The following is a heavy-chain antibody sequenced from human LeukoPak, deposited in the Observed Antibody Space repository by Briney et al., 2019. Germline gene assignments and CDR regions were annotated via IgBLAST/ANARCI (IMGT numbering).Heavy chain of an antibody. D-gene: IGHD2-15*01. J-gene: IGHJ4*02. V-gene: IGHV3-73*01. CDR2: IRSKANSYAT. CDR1: GFTFSGSA. CDR3: TRERGYCSGGSCYFDY. Sequence: GGSLRLSCAASGFTFSGSAMHWVRQASGKGLEWVGRIRSKANSYATAYAASVKGRFTISRDDSKNTAYLQMNSLKTEDTAVYYCTRERGYCSGGSCYFDYWGQGTLVTVSS.